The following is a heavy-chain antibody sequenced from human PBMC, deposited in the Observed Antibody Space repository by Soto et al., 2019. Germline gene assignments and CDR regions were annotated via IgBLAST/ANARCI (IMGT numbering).Heavy chain of an antibody. J-gene: IGHJ4*02. V-gene: IGHV1-69*01. CDR1: GGTFSSYA. CDR2: IIPIFGTA. Sequence: QVQLVQSGAEVKKPGSSVKVSCKASGGTFSSYAISWVRQAPGQGLEWMGGIIPIFGTANYAQKFQGRVTITADESTSTAYMELSSLRSEDTAVYYCSMMENELGYCSGGSCYSSDYWGQGTLVTVSS. D-gene: IGHD2-15*01. CDR3: SMMENELGYCSGGSCYSSDY.